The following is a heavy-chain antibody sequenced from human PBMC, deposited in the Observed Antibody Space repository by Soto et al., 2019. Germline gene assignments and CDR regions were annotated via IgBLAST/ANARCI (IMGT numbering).Heavy chain of an antibody. CDR3: ARDRSVVVPAASWFDP. CDR1: GYTFTSYG. Sequence: ASVKVSCKASGYTFTSYGISWVRQAPGQGLEWMGWISAYNGNTNYAQKLQGRVTMTTDTSTSTAYLELRSLRSDDTAVYYCARDRSVVVPAASWFDPWGQGTLVTVSS. J-gene: IGHJ5*02. V-gene: IGHV1-18*01. CDR2: ISAYNGNT. D-gene: IGHD2-2*01.